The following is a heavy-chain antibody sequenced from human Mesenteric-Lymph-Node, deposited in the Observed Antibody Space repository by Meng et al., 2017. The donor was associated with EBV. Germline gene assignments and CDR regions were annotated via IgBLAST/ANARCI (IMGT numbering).Heavy chain of an antibody. V-gene: IGHV6-1*01. D-gene: IGHD2-21*02. CDR2: KYYRSKWYN. J-gene: IGHJ4*02. CDR3: VRDRGDSGLDY. CDR1: GDSVYSSSAA. Sequence: QVHVLQSGPGLLKPSQILSLTCAISGDSVYSSSAACNWIRQSPSRGLEWLGRKYYRSKWYNDYAVSVKSRITINTETSTNQLSLQLSSVIPEDTAVYFCVRDRGDSGLDYWGQGTLVTVSS.